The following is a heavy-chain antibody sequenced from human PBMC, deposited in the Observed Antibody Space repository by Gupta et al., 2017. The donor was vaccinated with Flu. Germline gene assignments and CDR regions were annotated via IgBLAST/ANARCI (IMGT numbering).Heavy chain of an antibody. CDR2: INHSGST. CDR1: GGSFSGYY. J-gene: IGHJ5*02. V-gene: IGHV4-34*01. Sequence: QVQLQQWGAGLLKPSETLSLTCAVYGGSFSGYYWSWIRQPPGKGLEWIGEINHSGSTNYNPSLKSRVTISVDTSKNQFSLKLSSVTAADTAVYYCARGPITMVRGVIITGKNWFDPWGQGTLVTVSS. D-gene: IGHD3-10*01. CDR3: ARGPITMVRGVIITGKNWFDP.